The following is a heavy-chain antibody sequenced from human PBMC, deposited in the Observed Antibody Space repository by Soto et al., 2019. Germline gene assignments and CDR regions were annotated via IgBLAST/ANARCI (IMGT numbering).Heavy chain of an antibody. CDR2: ISGSGGST. J-gene: IGHJ4*02. D-gene: IGHD3-3*01. V-gene: IGHV3-23*01. Sequence: GGSLRRSCAASGFTFSSYAMSWVRQAPGKGLEWVSAISGSGGSTYYADSVKGRFTISRDNSKNTLYLQMNSLRAEDTAVYYCATPYDFWSGYEFYFYNWGQGTLVTVS. CDR3: ATPYDFWSGYEFYFYN. CDR1: GFTFSSYA.